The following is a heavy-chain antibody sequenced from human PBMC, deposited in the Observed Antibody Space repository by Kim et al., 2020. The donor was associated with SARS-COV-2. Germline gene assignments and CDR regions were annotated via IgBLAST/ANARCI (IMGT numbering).Heavy chain of an antibody. V-gene: IGHV1-24*01. Sequence: ASVKVSCKVSGYTLTELSMHWVRQAPGKGLEWMGGFDPEDGETIYAQKFQGRVTMTEDTSTDTAYMELSSLRSEDTAVYYCATDGSRSDIVVVVAATLDLNYWCQGTLVTVSS. J-gene: IGHJ4*02. CDR3: ATDGSRSDIVVVVAATLDLNY. CDR1: GYTLTELS. CDR2: FDPEDGET. D-gene: IGHD2-15*01.